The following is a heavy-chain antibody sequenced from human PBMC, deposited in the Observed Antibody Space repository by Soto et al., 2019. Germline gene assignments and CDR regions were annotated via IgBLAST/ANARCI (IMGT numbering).Heavy chain of an antibody. J-gene: IGHJ4*02. CDR3: ARGRGRITGSTRGDKGNRYAL. CDR2: TYYRSKWYN. Sequence: SPTLPLTDAMSGDSASSNRAAWNWIWQSPSRGLEWLGRTYYRSKWYNDYAVSVKSRITINPDTSKNQFSLQLNSVTPEDTAVYYCARGRGRITGSTRGDKGNRYALWGRGTLDTVSA. D-gene: IGHD2-8*02. V-gene: IGHV6-1*01. CDR1: GDSASSNRAA.